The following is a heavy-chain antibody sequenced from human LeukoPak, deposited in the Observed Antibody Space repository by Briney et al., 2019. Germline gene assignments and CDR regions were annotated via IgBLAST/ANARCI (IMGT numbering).Heavy chain of an antibody. Sequence: GESLKISCKGSGYSFTSYWIGWVRQMPGKGLEWMGIIYPGDSDTRYSPSFQGQVTISADKSISTAYLQWSSLKASDTAMYYCARRGRPTYYYDSSGYYLDYWGQGTLVTVSS. CDR1: GYSFTSYW. CDR3: ARRGRPTYYYDSSGYYLDY. J-gene: IGHJ4*02. D-gene: IGHD3-22*01. V-gene: IGHV5-51*01. CDR2: IYPGDSDT.